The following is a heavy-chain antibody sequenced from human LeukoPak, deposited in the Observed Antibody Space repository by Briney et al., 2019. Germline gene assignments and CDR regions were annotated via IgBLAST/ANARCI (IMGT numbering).Heavy chain of an antibody. V-gene: IGHV7-4-1*02. D-gene: IGHD3-3*01. J-gene: IGHJ6*03. CDR1: GYTFTSYD. CDR3: ARRPYDFWSGYYKRYYYYYYMDV. Sequence: ASVKVSCKASGYTFTSYDINWVRQAPGQGLEWMGWINTNTGNPTYAQGFTGRFVFSLDTSVSTAYLQISSLKAEDTAVYYCARRPYDFWSGYYKRYYYYYYMDVWGKGTTVTVSS. CDR2: INTNTGNP.